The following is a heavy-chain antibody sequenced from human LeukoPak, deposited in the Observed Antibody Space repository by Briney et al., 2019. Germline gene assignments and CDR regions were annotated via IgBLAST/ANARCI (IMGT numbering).Heavy chain of an antibody. D-gene: IGHD4-23*01. V-gene: IGHV1-69*13. CDR1: GGTFRSNA. CDR2: ITPIFGTA. Sequence: ASVKVSCKASGGTFRSNAISWVRQAPGQGLEWMGGITPIFGTANYAQKFQGRVTITAVESMSTAYMELSSLRSEDTAVYFCARGWLAETTVVTPYNYWGQGTLVTVSS. J-gene: IGHJ4*02. CDR3: ARGWLAETTVVTPYNY.